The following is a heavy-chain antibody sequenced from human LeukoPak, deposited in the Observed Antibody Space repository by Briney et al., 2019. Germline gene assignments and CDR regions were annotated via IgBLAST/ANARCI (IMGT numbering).Heavy chain of an antibody. CDR2: ISSSSSYI. CDR1: GFTFSSYS. CDR3: ARVSGQWLVEDAFDI. D-gene: IGHD6-19*01. V-gene: IGHV3-21*01. Sequence: GGSLRLSCAASGFTFSSYSMNWVRQAPGKGLEWVSSISSSSSYIYYADSVKGRFIISRDNAKSSLYLQMNSLRAEDTAVYYCARVSGQWLVEDAFDIWGQGTMVTVSS. J-gene: IGHJ3*02.